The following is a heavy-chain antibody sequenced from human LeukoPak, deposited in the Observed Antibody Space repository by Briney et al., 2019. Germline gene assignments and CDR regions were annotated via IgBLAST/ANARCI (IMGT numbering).Heavy chain of an antibody. CDR2: IVVGSGNT. V-gene: IGHV1-58*02. J-gene: IGHJ4*02. Sequence: SVKVSCKASGFTFTSSAMQWVRQARGQRLEWIGWIVVGSGNTNYAQKFQERVTITRDMSTSTAYMELSSLRSEDTAVYYYAAGFQPPYYYDSSGYSLDYWGQGTLVTVSS. CDR3: AAGFQPPYYYDSSGYSLDY. D-gene: IGHD3-22*01. CDR1: GFTFTSSA.